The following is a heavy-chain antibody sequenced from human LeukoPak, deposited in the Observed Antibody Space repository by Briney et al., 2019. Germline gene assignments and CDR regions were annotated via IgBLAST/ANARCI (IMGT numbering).Heavy chain of an antibody. V-gene: IGHV3-48*03. J-gene: IGHJ5*02. D-gene: IGHD5-12*01. CDR2: ISSSGSTI. CDR1: GFTFSSYE. CDR3: AREWPSWFDP. Sequence: GGSLRLSCAASGFTFSSYEMNWVRQAPGKGLEWVSYISSSGSTIYYADSVKGRFTISRDNAKNSLYLQMNSLRAEDTAVYYCAREWPSWFDPWGQGTLVTVSS.